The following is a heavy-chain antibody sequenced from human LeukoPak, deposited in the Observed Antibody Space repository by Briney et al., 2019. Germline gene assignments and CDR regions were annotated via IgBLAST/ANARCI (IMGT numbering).Heavy chain of an antibody. V-gene: IGHV1-3*03. D-gene: IGHD3-22*01. CDR2: INVGNGNS. CDR3: ARLSETYYYDSSAYSHLDY. Sequence: ASVKVSCKASGDTFTNYAIHWVRQAPGQRLEWMGWINVGNGNSKYSQKFQGRVTITRDTSASTVYMELSSLRSEDLAVYYCARLSETYYYDSSAYSHLDYWGQGTLVTVSS. CDR1: GDTFTNYA. J-gene: IGHJ4*02.